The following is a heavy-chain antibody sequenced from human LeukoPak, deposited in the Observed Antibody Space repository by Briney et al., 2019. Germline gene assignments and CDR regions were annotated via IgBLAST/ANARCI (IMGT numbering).Heavy chain of an antibody. CDR2: IYSSGST. V-gene: IGHV4-4*07. J-gene: IGHJ4*02. D-gene: IGHD4-23*01. CDR1: GGSINSYY. Sequence: SETLSLTCTVSGGSINSYYWSWIRRPAGKGLEWIGRIYSSGSTNYNPSLKSRVSMSVDTSKNQFSLKLTSVTAADTAVYYCARGGKATVVTMWGQGILVTVSS. CDR3: ARGGKATVVTM.